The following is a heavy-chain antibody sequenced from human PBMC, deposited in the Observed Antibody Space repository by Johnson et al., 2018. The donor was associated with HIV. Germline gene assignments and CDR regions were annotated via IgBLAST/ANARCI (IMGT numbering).Heavy chain of an antibody. D-gene: IGHD1-26*01. Sequence: VQLVESGGGVVRPGGSLRLSCAASGFTFDDYGMSWVRQAPGKGLAWVSGINWTGGSTSYADSVKGRFTISSDNAKNSLYLQMHSLRAEDTALYYCARDLGVGGTVPRSVAFDIWGQGTMVTVSS. V-gene: IGHV3-20*04. CDR2: INWTGGST. CDR1: GFTFDDYG. J-gene: IGHJ3*02. CDR3: ARDLGVGGTVPRSVAFDI.